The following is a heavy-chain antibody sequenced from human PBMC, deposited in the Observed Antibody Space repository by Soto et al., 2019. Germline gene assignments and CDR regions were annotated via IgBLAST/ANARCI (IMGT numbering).Heavy chain of an antibody. CDR2: ISAYNGNT. Sequence: QIQLVQSEGEVKKPGASVKVSCKASGYAFSSYGYSWVRQAPGQGLEWMGWISAYNGNTNVPQKSQDRATMTKDTTTSTAYTELRSLISDDTAVYYCARDPPITGSLRGTPLMAVWGQGTTVTVSS. CDR3: ARDPPITGSLRGTPLMAV. J-gene: IGHJ6*02. V-gene: IGHV1-18*04. CDR1: GYAFSSYG. D-gene: IGHD1-20*01.